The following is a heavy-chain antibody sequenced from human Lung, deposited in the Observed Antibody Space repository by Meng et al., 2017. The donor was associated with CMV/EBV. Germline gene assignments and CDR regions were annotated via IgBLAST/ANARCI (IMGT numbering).Heavy chain of an antibody. J-gene: IGHJ4*02. Sequence: GSLRLSCAASGFTFSNYWMTWVRQVPGKGLEWVANIIQDGSEVLYVESVKGRFTISRDNDEESLLLQMNSLGAEDTAVYYCARRRGSSSFDYWGQGTLVTVSS. D-gene: IGHD1-26*01. CDR2: IIQDGSEV. CDR3: ARRRGSSSFDY. CDR1: GFTFSNYW. V-gene: IGHV3-7*01.